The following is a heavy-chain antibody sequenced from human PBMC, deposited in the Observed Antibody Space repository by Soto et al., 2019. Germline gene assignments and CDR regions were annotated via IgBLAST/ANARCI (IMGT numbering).Heavy chain of an antibody. J-gene: IGHJ6*02. CDR1: GFTFSSYA. Sequence: QVQLVESGGGVVQPGRSLRLSCAASGFTFSSYAVHWVRQAPGKGLEWVAVISYDGSNKYYADSVKGRFTISRDNSKNTLYLQMNSLRAEDTAVYYCARDSRITMVRGSGMDVWGQGTTVTVSS. CDR2: ISYDGSNK. V-gene: IGHV3-30-3*01. CDR3: ARDSRITMVRGSGMDV. D-gene: IGHD3-10*01.